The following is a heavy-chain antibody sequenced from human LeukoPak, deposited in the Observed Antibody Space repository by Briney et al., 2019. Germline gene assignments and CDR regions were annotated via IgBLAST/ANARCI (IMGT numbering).Heavy chain of an antibody. Sequence: GGSLRLSCAASGFTFSSYSMNWVRQVPGKGLEWVSYISSSSSTIYYADSVKGRFTISRDNAKNSLYLQMNSLRAEDTAVYYCARGLGVGASDYWGQGTLVTVSS. J-gene: IGHJ4*02. V-gene: IGHV3-48*04. CDR1: GFTFSSYS. CDR3: ARGLGVGASDY. CDR2: ISSSSSTI. D-gene: IGHD1-26*01.